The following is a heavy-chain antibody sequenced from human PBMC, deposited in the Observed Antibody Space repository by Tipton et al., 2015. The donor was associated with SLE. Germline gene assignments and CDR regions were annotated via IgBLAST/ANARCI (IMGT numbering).Heavy chain of an antibody. CDR2: IYYSGST. V-gene: IGHV4-59*01. Sequence: LRLSCTVSGGSISSYYWGWIRQPPGKGLEWIAYIYYSGSTKYNPSLKSRVTISVDTSKNQFSLKLSSVTAADTAVYYCARDLGEQQPDVWGQGTTVTVSS. CDR1: GGSISSYY. D-gene: IGHD6-13*01. J-gene: IGHJ6*02. CDR3: ARDLGEQQPDV.